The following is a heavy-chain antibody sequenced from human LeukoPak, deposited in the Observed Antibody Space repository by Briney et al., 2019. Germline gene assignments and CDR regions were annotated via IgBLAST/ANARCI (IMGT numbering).Heavy chain of an antibody. D-gene: IGHD3-9*01. CDR1: GFTFSSYG. V-gene: IGHV3-23*01. CDR2: ISGSGGST. Sequence: GGSLRLSCAASGFTFSSYGMSWVRQAPGKGLEWVSAISGSGGSTYYADSVKGRFTISRDNSKNTLYLQMNSLRAEDTAVYYCAIRPNYDILTGYYDYWGQGTLVTVSS. CDR3: AIRPNYDILTGYYDY. J-gene: IGHJ4*02.